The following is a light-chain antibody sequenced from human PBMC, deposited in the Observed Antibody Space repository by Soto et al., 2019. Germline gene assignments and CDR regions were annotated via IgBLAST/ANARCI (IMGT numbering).Light chain of an antibody. CDR3: AAWDDSLSGVV. CDR2: RNN. Sequence: QSVLTQPPSASRTPGQRVTISCSGSSSNIGSNYVYWYQQLPGTAPKLLIYRNNQRPSGVPDRFSGSKSGTSASLAISGPRSEDEADYYCAAWDDSLSGVVFGGGTKLTVL. CDR1: SSNIGSNY. V-gene: IGLV1-47*01. J-gene: IGLJ2*01.